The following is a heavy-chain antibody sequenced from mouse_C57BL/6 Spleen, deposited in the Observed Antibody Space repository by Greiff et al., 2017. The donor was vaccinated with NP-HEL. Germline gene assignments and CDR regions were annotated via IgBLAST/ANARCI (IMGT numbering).Heavy chain of an antibody. Sequence: EVHLVESEGGLVQPGSSMKLSCTASGFTFSDYYMAWVRQVPEKGLEWVANINYDGSSTYYLDSLKSRFIISRDNAKNILYLQMSSLKSEDTATYYCARERDDEALDYWGQGTTLTVSS. CDR2: INYDGSST. CDR1: GFTFSDYY. D-gene: IGHD2-14*01. CDR3: ARERDDEALDY. V-gene: IGHV5-16*01. J-gene: IGHJ2*01.